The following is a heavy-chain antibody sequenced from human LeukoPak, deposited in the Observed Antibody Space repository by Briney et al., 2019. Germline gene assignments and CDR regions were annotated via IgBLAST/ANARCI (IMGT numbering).Heavy chain of an antibody. CDR2: INHSGST. V-gene: IGHV4-34*01. Sequence: SETLSLTCAVDCGSSAGPYFSSIRQPPGKGLEWIGEINHSGSTNYNPSLKSRVTISVDTSKNQFSLKLSSVTAADTAVYYCARGRVVAKTPLVLVAPRVMDVWGQGTTVTVSS. D-gene: IGHD2-15*01. CDR3: ARGRVVAKTPLVLVAPRVMDV. J-gene: IGHJ6*02. CDR1: CGSSAGPY.